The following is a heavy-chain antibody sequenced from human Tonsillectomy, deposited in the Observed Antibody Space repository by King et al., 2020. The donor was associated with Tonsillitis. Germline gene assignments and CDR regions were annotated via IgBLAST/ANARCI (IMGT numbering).Heavy chain of an antibody. CDR2: ISFDGNDK. J-gene: IGHJ4*02. CDR1: GFTFSTYG. V-gene: IGHV3-30*18. CDR3: AKYLSYYDRSGFLDY. Sequence: VQLVESGGGVVQPGRSLRLSCAASGFTFSTYGMHWVRQAPGKGLEWVAVISFDGNDKFYVDSVKGRFTISRDNSKNTLHLQMHSLRAEDTAVYYCAKYLSYYDRSGFLDYWGQGTLVTVSS. D-gene: IGHD3-22*01.